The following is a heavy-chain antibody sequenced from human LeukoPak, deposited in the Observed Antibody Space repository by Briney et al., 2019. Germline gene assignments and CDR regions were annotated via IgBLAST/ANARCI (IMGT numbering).Heavy chain of an antibody. CDR3: ASPSKLVSPRGGFDM. D-gene: IGHD3-22*01. CDR2: IYFSET. CDR1: GGSSSDTTYY. V-gene: IGHV4-39*01. J-gene: IGHJ3*02. Sequence: PSETLSLTCTVSGGSSSDTTYYWAWIRQPPGKGLEWIGSIYFSETKYNPSLKSRITISGDTSKKQVSLKLSSVTAADTAVYYCASPSKLVSPRGGFDMWGQGTMVSVPA.